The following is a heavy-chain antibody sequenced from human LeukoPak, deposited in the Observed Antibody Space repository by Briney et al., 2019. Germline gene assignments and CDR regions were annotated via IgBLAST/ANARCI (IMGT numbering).Heavy chain of an antibody. CDR3: ARVEVSVTTTAFDP. CDR2: IYYSGST. CDR1: GGSISSSSYY. D-gene: IGHD4-11*01. Sequence: SETLSLTCTVSGGSISSSSYYWGWIRQPPGKGLEWIGSIYYSGSTYYNPSLKSRVTISVDTSNNQFSLKLSSVTAADTAVYYCARVEVSVTTTAFDPWGQGTLVTVSS. J-gene: IGHJ5*02. V-gene: IGHV4-39*07.